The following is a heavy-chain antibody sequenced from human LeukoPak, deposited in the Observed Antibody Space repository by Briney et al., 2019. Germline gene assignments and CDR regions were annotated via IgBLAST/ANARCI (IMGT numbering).Heavy chain of an antibody. Sequence: PGGSLRLSCAASGFTFSSYAMSWVRQAPGKGLEWVSAISGSGGSTYYAGSVKGRFTISRDNSKNTLYLQTNSLRAEDTAVYYCAKVPLVATRSLLTGYYFDYWGQGTLVTVSS. D-gene: IGHD1-26*01. CDR1: GFTFSSYA. J-gene: IGHJ4*02. CDR2: ISGSGGST. CDR3: AKVPLVATRSLLTGYYFDY. V-gene: IGHV3-23*01.